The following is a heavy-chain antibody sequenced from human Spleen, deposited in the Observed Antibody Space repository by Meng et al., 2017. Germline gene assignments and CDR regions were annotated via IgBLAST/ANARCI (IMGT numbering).Heavy chain of an antibody. V-gene: IGHV4-39*07. J-gene: IGHJ5*02. CDR1: GGSISSSSYY. D-gene: IGHD6-13*01. Sequence: SETLSLTCTVSGGSISSSSYYLGWIRQPPGKGLEWIGSIYYSGSTYYNPSLKSRVTISVATSKNQFSLKLSSVTAADTAVYYCARDGDSSSWYGFGNWFDPWGQRTLVTVSS. CDR3: ARDGDSSSWYGFGNWFDP. CDR2: IYYSGST.